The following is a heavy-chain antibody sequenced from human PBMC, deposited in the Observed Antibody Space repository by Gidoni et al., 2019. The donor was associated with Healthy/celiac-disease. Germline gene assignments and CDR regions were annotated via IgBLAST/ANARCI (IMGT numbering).Heavy chain of an antibody. CDR3: ARVSASGSPLGGAFDI. CDR1: GFPFSSYA. V-gene: IGHV3-30-3*01. J-gene: IGHJ3*02. Sequence: QVQLVESGGGVVQPGRSLRLSCAASGFPFSSYAMHWGRQAPGKGLEWGAVISYDGSNKYYADAVKGRFTISRDNSKNTLYLQMNSLRAEDTAVYYCARVSASGSPLGGAFDIWGQGTMVTVSS. D-gene: IGHD1-26*01. CDR2: ISYDGSNK.